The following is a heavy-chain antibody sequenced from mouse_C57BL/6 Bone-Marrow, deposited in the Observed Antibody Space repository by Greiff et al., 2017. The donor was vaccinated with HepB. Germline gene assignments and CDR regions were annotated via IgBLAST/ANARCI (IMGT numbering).Heavy chain of an antibody. CDR2: ISNGGGST. CDR1: GFTFSDYY. Sequence: EVMLVESGGGLVQPGGSLKLSCAASGFTFSDYYMYWVRQTPEKRLEWVAYISNGGGSTYYPDTVKGRFTISRDNAKNTLYLQMSRLKSEDTAMYYCARHKDYDAYWSQGTLVTVSA. J-gene: IGHJ3*01. D-gene: IGHD2-4*01. V-gene: IGHV5-12*01. CDR3: ARHKDYDAY.